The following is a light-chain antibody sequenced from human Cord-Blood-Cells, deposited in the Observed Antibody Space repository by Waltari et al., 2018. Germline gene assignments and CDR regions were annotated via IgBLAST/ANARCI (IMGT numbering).Light chain of an antibody. Sequence: DIQMTQSSFSLSASVGDSFTITCRVRQCISNYLAWFQKKPGKAPQSLIYAASRLQSVVPSKFSGSRSGTDFTLTISSLQPEDFATYYCQQYNSYPLTFGGGTKVEIK. V-gene: IGKV1-16*02. CDR3: QQYNSYPLT. CDR1: QCISNY. J-gene: IGKJ4*01. CDR2: AAS.